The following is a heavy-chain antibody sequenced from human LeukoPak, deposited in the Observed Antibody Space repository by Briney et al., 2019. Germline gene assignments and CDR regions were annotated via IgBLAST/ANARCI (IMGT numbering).Heavy chain of an antibody. D-gene: IGHD6-6*01. CDR1: GFTFRSYS. Sequence: GGSLRLSCAASGFTFRSYSMNWVRQAPGKGLEWVSSISSSSSYIYYADSVKGRFTISRDNAKNSLYLQMNSLRAEDTAVYYCARDVFSSSSNRWGQGTLVTVSS. CDR2: ISSSSSYI. V-gene: IGHV3-21*01. CDR3: ARDVFSSSSNR. J-gene: IGHJ4*02.